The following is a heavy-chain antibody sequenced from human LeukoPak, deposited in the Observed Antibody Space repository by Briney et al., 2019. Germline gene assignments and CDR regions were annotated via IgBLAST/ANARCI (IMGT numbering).Heavy chain of an antibody. CDR3: ARERRSSWYGNMYYYFDY. Sequence: SETLSLTCIVSGGSISSYYWSWIRQPAGKGLEWIGRIYTSGSTNYNPSLKSRVTMSVDTSKNQFSLKLSSVTAADTAVYYCARERRSSWYGNMYYYFDYWGQGTLVTVSS. D-gene: IGHD6-13*01. CDR1: GGSISSYY. CDR2: IYTSGST. J-gene: IGHJ4*02. V-gene: IGHV4-4*07.